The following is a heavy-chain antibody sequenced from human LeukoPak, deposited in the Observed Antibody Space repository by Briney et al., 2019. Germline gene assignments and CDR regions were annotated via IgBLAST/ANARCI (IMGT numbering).Heavy chain of an antibody. CDR2: IWYDGSNK. D-gene: IGHD3-22*01. J-gene: IGHJ4*02. V-gene: IGHV3-33*06. CDR3: AKGGYDSSGFDY. Sequence: GSLRLSCAASGFTFSSYGMHWVRQAPGKGLEWVAVIWYDGSNKYYADSVKGRFTIFRDNSKNTLYLQMNSLRAEDTAVYYCAKGGYDSSGFDYWGQGTLVTVSS. CDR1: GFTFSSYG.